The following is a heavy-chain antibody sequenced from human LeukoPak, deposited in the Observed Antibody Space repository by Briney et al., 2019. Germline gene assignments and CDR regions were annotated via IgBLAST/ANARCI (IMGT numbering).Heavy chain of an antibody. CDR2: INHSGST. J-gene: IGHJ5*02. D-gene: IGHD4-17*01. Sequence: PSETLSLTCDVYGGSFSGYFWSWIRQPPGKGLEWIGEINHSGSTNYNPSLKSRVTISVDTSKNQFSLKLSSVTAADTAVYSCARGLTTVTTFNWFDPWGQGTLVAVSS. CDR3: ARGLTTVTTFNWFDP. CDR1: GGSFSGYF. V-gene: IGHV4-34*01.